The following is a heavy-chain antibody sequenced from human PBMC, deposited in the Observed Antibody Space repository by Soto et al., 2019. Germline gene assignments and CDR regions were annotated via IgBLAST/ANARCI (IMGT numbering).Heavy chain of an antibody. Sequence: GGSLSLSCAASGFTFSSYSMNWVRKAPGKGLEWVSSISSSSSYIYYADSVKGGFTISRDNAKNSLYLQMNSLRAEDTAVYYCAREARVYDSRRRGDAFDIWGQGTMVTVSS. CDR3: AREARVYDSRRRGDAFDI. CDR2: ISSSSSYI. J-gene: IGHJ3*02. V-gene: IGHV3-21*01. D-gene: IGHD3-22*01. CDR1: GFTFSSYS.